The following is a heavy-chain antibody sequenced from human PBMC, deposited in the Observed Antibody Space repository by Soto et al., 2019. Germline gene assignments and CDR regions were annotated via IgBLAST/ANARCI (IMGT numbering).Heavy chain of an antibody. CDR1: GGSISSGGYS. J-gene: IGHJ4*02. CDR2: IYHSGST. CDR3: ARAHGDFLTGYSQFFDY. V-gene: IGHV4-30-2*01. Sequence: SETLSLTCAVSGGSISSGGYSWSWIRQPPGKGLEWIGYIYHSGSTYYNPSLKSRVTISVDRSKNQFSLKLSSVTAADTAVYYCARAHGDFLTGYSQFFDYWGQGTLVTVSS. D-gene: IGHD3-9*01.